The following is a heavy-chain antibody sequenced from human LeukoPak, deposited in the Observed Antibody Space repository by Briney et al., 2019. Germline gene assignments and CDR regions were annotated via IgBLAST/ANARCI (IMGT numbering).Heavy chain of an antibody. J-gene: IGHJ4*02. Sequence: SKTLSLTCAVYGGSFSGYYWSWIRQPPGKGLEWIGEINHSGSTNYNPSLKSRVTISVDTSKNQFSLKLSSVTAADTAVYYCARVLGPFDYWGQGTLVTVSS. D-gene: IGHD1-26*01. CDR2: INHSGST. CDR3: ARVLGPFDY. CDR1: GGSFSGYY. V-gene: IGHV4-34*01.